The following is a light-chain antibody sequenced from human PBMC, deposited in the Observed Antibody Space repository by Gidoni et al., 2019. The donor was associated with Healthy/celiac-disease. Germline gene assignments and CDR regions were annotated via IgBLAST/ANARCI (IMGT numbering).Light chain of an antibody. J-gene: IGKJ1*01. Sequence: DIQMTQSPSPLSASVGDRVTITCRASPSISSWLAWYPQKPGKAPKLLIYKASSLASGVPTRFSGSGSGTEFTLTISSLQPDDFATYYCQQYNSYSWTFGQGTKVEIK. CDR3: QQYNSYSWT. CDR2: KAS. V-gene: IGKV1-5*03. CDR1: PSISSW.